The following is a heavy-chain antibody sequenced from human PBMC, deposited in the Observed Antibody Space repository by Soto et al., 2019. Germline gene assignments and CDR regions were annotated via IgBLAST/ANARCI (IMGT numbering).Heavy chain of an antibody. CDR2: ISVNNGNT. D-gene: IGHD3-22*01. CDR1: GYTFTSYS. V-gene: IGHV1-18*01. CDR3: ARDPRMYYYDTPGSPIDN. Sequence: ASVKVSCKASGYTFTSYSVSWVRQAPGQGLEWMGWISVNNGNTNYAQKFQGRVTMTTDTYTSTAYMELRSLKSDDTAVYYCARDPRMYYYDTPGSPIDNWGPGTLVTVSS. J-gene: IGHJ4*02.